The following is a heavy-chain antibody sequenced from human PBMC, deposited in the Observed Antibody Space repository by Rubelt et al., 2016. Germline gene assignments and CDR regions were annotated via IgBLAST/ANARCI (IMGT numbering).Heavy chain of an antibody. J-gene: IGHJ6*02. V-gene: IGHV1-3*01. CDR3: ARDFFGELLNYYYYGMDV. Sequence: MGWINAGNGNTKYSQKFQGRVTITRDTSTSTAYMELRSLRSDDTAVYYCARDFFGELLNYYYYGMDVWGQGTTVTVSS. CDR2: INAGNGNT. D-gene: IGHD3-10*01.